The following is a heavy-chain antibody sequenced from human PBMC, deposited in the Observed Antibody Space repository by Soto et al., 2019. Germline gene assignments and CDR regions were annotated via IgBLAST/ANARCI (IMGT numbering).Heavy chain of an antibody. Sequence: QVQLQESGPGLVKPSETLSLTCTVSGGSISSYYWSWIRQPPGKGLEWIGYIYYSGSTNYNPSLKRRLTISVDTSKNQFALKLSSGTAADTAVYYWARGVVFRFDPWGQGTLVTVSS. CDR2: IYYSGST. D-gene: IGHD3-22*01. CDR1: GGSISSYY. J-gene: IGHJ5*02. V-gene: IGHV4-59*01. CDR3: ARGVVFRFDP.